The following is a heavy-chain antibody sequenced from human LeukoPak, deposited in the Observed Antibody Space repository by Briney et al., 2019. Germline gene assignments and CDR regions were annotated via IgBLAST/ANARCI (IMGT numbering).Heavy chain of an antibody. Sequence: PGGSLRLSCAAYGFTFSSYGMHWVRQAPGKGLEWVAVIWYDGSNKYYADSVKGRFTISRDNSKNTLYLQMNSLRAEDTAVYYCARGQAYYDRSQGLDYWGQGTLVTVSS. CDR1: GFTFSSYG. V-gene: IGHV3-33*01. CDR2: IWYDGSNK. D-gene: IGHD3-22*01. CDR3: ARGQAYYDRSQGLDY. J-gene: IGHJ4*02.